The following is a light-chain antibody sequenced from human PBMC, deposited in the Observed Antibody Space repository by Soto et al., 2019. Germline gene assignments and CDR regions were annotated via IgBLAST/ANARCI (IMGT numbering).Light chain of an antibody. Sequence: DIVMAQSPDSLAVSLGERATLNCKSGQSVLYSSNNKNYLAWYQQKPGQPPKLLIYWASTRNSGVPDRFSGSGSGTDFTLTISSLQAEDVAVYYCQQFYSTPRTFGPGTKVEIK. CDR3: QQFYSTPRT. CDR2: WAS. CDR1: QSVLYSSNNKNY. V-gene: IGKV4-1*01. J-gene: IGKJ1*01.